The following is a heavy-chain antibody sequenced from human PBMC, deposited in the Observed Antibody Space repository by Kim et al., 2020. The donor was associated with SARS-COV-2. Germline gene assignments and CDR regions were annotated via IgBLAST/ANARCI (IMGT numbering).Heavy chain of an antibody. CDR3: AKDQGYCSGGSCYSPDY. CDR1: GFTFSSYA. Sequence: GGSLRLSCAASGFTFSSYAMSWVRQAPGKGLEWVSAISGSGGSTYYADSVKGRFTISRDNSKNTLYLQMNSLRAEDTAVYYCAKDQGYCSGGSCYSPDYWGQGTLVTVSS. J-gene: IGHJ4*02. V-gene: IGHV3-23*01. D-gene: IGHD2-15*01. CDR2: ISGSGGST.